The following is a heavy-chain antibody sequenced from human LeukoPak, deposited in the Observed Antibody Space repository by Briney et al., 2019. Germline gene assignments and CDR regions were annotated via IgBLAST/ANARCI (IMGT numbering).Heavy chain of an antibody. V-gene: IGHV1-24*01. CDR1: GYTLTELS. D-gene: IGHD3-10*01. CDR3: ATGGSITMVRGVIITSYNWFDP. J-gene: IGHJ5*02. CDR2: FDPEDGET. Sequence: ASVMVSCKVSGYTLTELSMHWVRQAPGKGLEWMGGFDPEDGETIYAQKFQGRVTMTEDTSTDTAYMELSSLRSEDTAVYYCATGGSITMVRGVIITSYNWFDPWGQGTLVTVSS.